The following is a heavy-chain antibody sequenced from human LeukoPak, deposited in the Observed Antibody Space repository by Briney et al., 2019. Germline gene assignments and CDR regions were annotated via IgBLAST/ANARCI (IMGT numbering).Heavy chain of an antibody. CDR3: TSNYDFWTAYTFY. J-gene: IGHJ4*02. CDR1: GFTFSGSA. CDR2: IRSKANSYAT. V-gene: IGHV3-73*01. Sequence: GGSVRLSCAASGFTFSGSAMHWVRQASGKGLEWVGRIRSKANSYATAYAASVKGRFTISRDDSKNTAYLQVNSLKTEDTAVYDCTSNYDFWTAYTFYWGQGTLVTVSS. D-gene: IGHD3-3*01.